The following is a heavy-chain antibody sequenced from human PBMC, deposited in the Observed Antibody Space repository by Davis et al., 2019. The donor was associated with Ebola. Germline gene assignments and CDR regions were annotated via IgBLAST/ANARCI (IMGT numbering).Heavy chain of an antibody. Sequence: ASVKVSCKASGYTFTGYYIHWVRQAPGQGLEWLAWINPNSGGTDYAQKFQGRVTMTRDTSISTAYMELSRLRSDDTAVYYCARVRDYYGSGSYHKWDAFDIWGQGTMVTVSS. V-gene: IGHV1-2*02. D-gene: IGHD3-10*01. CDR1: GYTFTGYY. CDR2: INPNSGGT. J-gene: IGHJ3*02. CDR3: ARVRDYYGSGSYHKWDAFDI.